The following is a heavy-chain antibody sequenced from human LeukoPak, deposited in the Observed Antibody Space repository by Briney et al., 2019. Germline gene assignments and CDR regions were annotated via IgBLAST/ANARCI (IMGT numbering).Heavy chain of an antibody. D-gene: IGHD2-2*01. J-gene: IGHJ4*02. Sequence: ASVKVSCKASGGTFSSYAISWVRQAPGQGLEWMGWINPNSGVTNYAQKFQGRGTMTRDTSISTAYMEVSRLRSDDTALYYCVREIDVVVPAPDYWGQGTLVTVSS. V-gene: IGHV1-2*02. CDR1: GGTFSSYA. CDR2: INPNSGVT. CDR3: VREIDVVVPAPDY.